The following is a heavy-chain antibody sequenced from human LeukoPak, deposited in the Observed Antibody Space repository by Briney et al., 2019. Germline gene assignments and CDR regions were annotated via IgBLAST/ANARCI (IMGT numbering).Heavy chain of an antibody. CDR3: ARHVYDFWRRYYFDY. D-gene: IGHD3-3*01. CDR1: GGSFSGYY. Sequence: SETLSLTCAVYGGSFSGYYWSWIRQPPGKGLEWIGEINHSGSTNYNPSLKSRVTISVDTSKNQFSLKLSSVTAADTAVYYCARHVYDFWRRYYFDYWGQGTLVTVSS. J-gene: IGHJ4*02. V-gene: IGHV4-34*01. CDR2: INHSGST.